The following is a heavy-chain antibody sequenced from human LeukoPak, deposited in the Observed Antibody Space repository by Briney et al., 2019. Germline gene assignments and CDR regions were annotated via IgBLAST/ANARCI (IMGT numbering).Heavy chain of an antibody. CDR3: ARHGTFPQFGC. D-gene: IGHD1-1*01. CDR1: GGSISSTNW. CDR2: IYHSGST. J-gene: IGHJ4*02. Sequence: ASGTLSLTCAVSGGSISSTNWWSWVRQPPGKGLEWIGKIYHSGSTYYNPSLKSRVTISLDTSKNQFSLRLSSVTAADTAVHYCARHGTFPQFGCWGQGTLVTVSS. V-gene: IGHV4-4*02.